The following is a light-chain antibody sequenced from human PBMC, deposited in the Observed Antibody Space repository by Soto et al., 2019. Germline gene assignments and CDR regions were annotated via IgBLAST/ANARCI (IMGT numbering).Light chain of an antibody. V-gene: IGKV3-11*01. CDR1: QSVSSF. Sequence: EIVLTQSPATLSLSPGERATLSCRASQSVSSFLAWYQQKPGQAPRLLIYDASNRATGIPARFSGSGSGTDFTLTISSLEPEEFAVYYCQQRSNLPLTFGQGTKVEIK. CDR2: DAS. J-gene: IGKJ1*01. CDR3: QQRSNLPLT.